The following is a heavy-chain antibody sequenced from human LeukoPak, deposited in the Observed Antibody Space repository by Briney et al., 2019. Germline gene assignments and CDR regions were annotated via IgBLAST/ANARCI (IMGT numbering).Heavy chain of an antibody. CDR1: GFPLSGRW. J-gene: IGHJ5*02. V-gene: IGHV3-74*01. Sequence: PGGSLRLSCRASGFPLSGRWMHSVRQAPGKGLVWDSLIKPCGSDTNYADSVKGRFTISRDNAKNTLYLQMDRLRVEDTAVYYCVPADLPWGQGTLVTVSS. CDR2: IKPCGSDT. CDR3: VPADLP.